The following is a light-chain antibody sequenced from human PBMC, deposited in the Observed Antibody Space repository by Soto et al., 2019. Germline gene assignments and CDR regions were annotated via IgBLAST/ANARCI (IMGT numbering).Light chain of an antibody. CDR2: DTS. CDR3: QQRGSWPPT. V-gene: IGKV3-11*01. J-gene: IGKJ5*01. Sequence: EVVLTQSPATLYLSPGESATLSCSADQSGSGFLGWYQQKLGRAPRLLIHDTSNRATGVPARFSVSGSGTEFTLTISSLGPEDFGVYYCQQRGSWPPTCGQGTRLEMK. CDR1: QSGSGF.